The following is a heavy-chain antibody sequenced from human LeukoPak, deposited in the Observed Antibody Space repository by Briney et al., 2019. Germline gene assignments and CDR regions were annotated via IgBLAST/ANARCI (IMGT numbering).Heavy chain of an antibody. CDR3: ARLDYYDRSGYPGYWYFDL. V-gene: IGHV4-38-2*01. D-gene: IGHD3-22*01. CDR2: IYLSGST. J-gene: IGHJ2*01. CDR1: TYSLSSGYY. Sequence: SETLSLTCAVSTYSLSSGYYWGWIRQPPGKGLGWFGSIYLSGSTYYNPSVKRRVTISVDTSKDQFSLKLSSVTAADTAVYYWARLDYYDRSGYPGYWYFDLWGRGTLVTVSS.